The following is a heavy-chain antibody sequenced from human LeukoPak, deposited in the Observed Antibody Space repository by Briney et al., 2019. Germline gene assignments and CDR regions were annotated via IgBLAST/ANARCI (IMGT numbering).Heavy chain of an antibody. CDR3: ARYTAVFSPGAFDF. Sequence: GGSLRLSCAASGFTFRSFWMSWVRQAPGKRLEWVANIKQNGAEEYYMDSVKGRFTISRDNAKNSLYLQMNSLRAEDTAVYYCARYTAVFSPGAFDFWGQGTMVTVSS. J-gene: IGHJ3*01. CDR1: GFTFRSFW. CDR2: IKQNGAEE. V-gene: IGHV3-7*03. D-gene: IGHD4-17*01.